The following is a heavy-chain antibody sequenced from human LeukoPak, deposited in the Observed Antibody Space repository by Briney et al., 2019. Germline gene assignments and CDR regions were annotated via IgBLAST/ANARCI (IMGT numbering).Heavy chain of an antibody. D-gene: IGHD1-26*01. Sequence: GASVKVSCKASGYTFSGNYMHWVRQAPGQGLEWMGWISAYNGNTNYAQKLQGRVTMTTDTSTSTAYMELRSLRSDDTAVYYCASTARHYSGSYWAAFDIWGQGTMVTVSS. J-gene: IGHJ3*02. V-gene: IGHV1-18*04. CDR1: GYTFSGNY. CDR3: ASTARHYSGSYWAAFDI. CDR2: ISAYNGNT.